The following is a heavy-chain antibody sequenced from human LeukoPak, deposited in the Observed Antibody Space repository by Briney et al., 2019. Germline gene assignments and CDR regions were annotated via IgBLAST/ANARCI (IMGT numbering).Heavy chain of an antibody. CDR2: IYYSGST. CDR1: GGSFSGYY. CDR3: ARGDSGYDSDAFDI. J-gene: IGHJ3*02. V-gene: IGHV4-59*01. Sequence: PSETLSLTCAVYGGSFSGYYWSWIRQPPGKGLEWIGYIYYSGSTNYNPSLKSRVTISVDTSKNQFSLKLSSVTAADTAVYYCARGDSGYDSDAFDIWGQGTMVTVSS. D-gene: IGHD5-12*01.